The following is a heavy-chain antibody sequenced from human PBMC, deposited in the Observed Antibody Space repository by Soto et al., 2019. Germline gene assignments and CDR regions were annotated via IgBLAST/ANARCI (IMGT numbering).Heavy chain of an antibody. CDR3: ARHVLLWFGELSQFDY. CDR2: IYYSGST. CDR1: GGSISSYY. V-gene: IGHV4-59*08. Sequence: QVQLQESGPGLVKPSETLSLTCTVSGGSISSYYWSWIRQPPGKGLEWIGYIYYSGSTNYNPSLKSRATISVDTSKNQFSLKLSSVTAADTAVYYCARHVLLWFGELSQFDYWGQGTLVTVSS. D-gene: IGHD3-10*01. J-gene: IGHJ4*02.